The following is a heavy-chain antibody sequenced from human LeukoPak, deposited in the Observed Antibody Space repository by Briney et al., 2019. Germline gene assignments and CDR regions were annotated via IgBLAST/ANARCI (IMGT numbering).Heavy chain of an antibody. V-gene: IGHV4-30-4*08. CDR2: SYYSGST. J-gene: IGHJ4*02. CDR3: ARGDLYSSSWYN. CDR1: GGSISSGDNY. Sequence: SETLSPTCTVSGGSISSGDNYWSWIRQPPGKGLEWIGYSYYSGSTYYNPSLKSRVTKSVDTSKNQFSLKLSSVTAADTAVYYCARGDLYSSSWYNWGQGTLVTVSS. D-gene: IGHD6-13*01.